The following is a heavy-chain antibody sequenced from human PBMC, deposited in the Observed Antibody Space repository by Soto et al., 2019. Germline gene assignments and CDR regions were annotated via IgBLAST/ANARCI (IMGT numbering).Heavy chain of an antibody. CDR3: SSTGGNQNYHNAY. D-gene: IGHD1-7*01. CDR1: GYTFTSYG. CDR2: ISPFNGNT. Sequence: ASVKVSCKASGYTFTSYGISWVRQAPGQGLEWMGWISPFNGNTNYAQKFQGRVTITADKSTSTAYMELSSLRSEDTAVYYCSSTGGNQNYHNAYWGQGTLVTVSS. V-gene: IGHV1-18*01. J-gene: IGHJ4*02.